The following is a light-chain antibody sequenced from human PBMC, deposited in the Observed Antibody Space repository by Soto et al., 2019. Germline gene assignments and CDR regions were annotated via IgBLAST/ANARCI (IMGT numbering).Light chain of an antibody. CDR2: GTT. V-gene: IGLV1-40*01. CDR3: KSYDGPLSCSSV. J-gene: IGLJ1*01. Sequence: QSVLTQPPSVSGAPGQRVTISCTGSSSNIGAGYDVHWYQQLPGTAPKLIIYGTTNRPSGVPDRFSGSKSGTSASLAITGLQAEDEAYYYCKSYDGPLSCSSVFGIGPNFAVL. CDR1: SSNIGAGYD.